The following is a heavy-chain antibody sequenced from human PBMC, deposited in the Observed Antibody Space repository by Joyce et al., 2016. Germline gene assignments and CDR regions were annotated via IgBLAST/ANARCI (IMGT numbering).Heavy chain of an antibody. D-gene: IGHD6-19*01. Sequence: QVQLRQWGAGLLKPSETLSLTFAVSGGPFRGFFWTWVRQPPGKGLEWIGDINNSGVTNYNPSLKTLVTFSVDTSKNQFSLKLTSLSAADTAVYYCARSQWLAPLMYWGQGTPVTVSS. CDR3: ARSQWLAPLMY. J-gene: IGHJ4*02. CDR1: GGPFRGFF. V-gene: IGHV4-34*01. CDR2: INNSGVT.